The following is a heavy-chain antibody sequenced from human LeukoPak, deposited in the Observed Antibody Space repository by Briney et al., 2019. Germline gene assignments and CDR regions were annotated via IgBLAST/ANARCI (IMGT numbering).Heavy chain of an antibody. V-gene: IGHV1-69*05. CDR3: AREGGTGGYYYDSSGYPVHWFDP. Sequence: AASVKVSCKASGGTFSSYAISWVRQAPGQGLEWMGRIIPIFGTANYAQKFQGRVTITTDESTSTAYMERSSLRSEDTAVYYCAREGGTGGYYYDSSGYPVHWFDPWGQGTLVTVSS. CDR1: GGTFSSYA. D-gene: IGHD3-22*01. J-gene: IGHJ5*02. CDR2: IIPIFGTA.